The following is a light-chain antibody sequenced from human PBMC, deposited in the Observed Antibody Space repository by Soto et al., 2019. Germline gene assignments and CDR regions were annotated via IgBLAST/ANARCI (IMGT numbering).Light chain of an antibody. CDR3: CSYAGSSTYV. Sequence: QSALTQPASVSGSPGQSITISCSGTSGDVGSYNLVSWYQQHPGKAPKLMIYEGSKRPSGVSNRFSGAKSGNRASLTISALQAEDEADSSCCSYAGSSTYVFRTGTTVTVL. CDR1: SGDVGSYNL. J-gene: IGLJ1*01. CDR2: EGS. V-gene: IGLV2-23*01.